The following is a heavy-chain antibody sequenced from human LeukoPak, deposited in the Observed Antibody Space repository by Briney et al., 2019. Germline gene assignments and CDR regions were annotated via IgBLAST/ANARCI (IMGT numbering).Heavy chain of an antibody. Sequence: GGSLRHSCAASGFTFSSYAMSWARHAPGKGLEWVSAISVSGGSTYYADSVKGRFTISRDNSKNTLYLQMNSLRAEDTAVYYCAKAYSSSWYYFDYWGQGTLVTVSS. CDR3: AKAYSSSWYYFDY. V-gene: IGHV3-23*01. CDR2: ISVSGGST. CDR1: GFTFSSYA. J-gene: IGHJ4*02. D-gene: IGHD6-13*01.